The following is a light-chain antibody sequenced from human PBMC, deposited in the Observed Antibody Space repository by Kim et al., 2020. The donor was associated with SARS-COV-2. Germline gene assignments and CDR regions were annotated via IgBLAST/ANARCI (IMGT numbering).Light chain of an antibody. CDR3: NSRDSSGNHLV. Sequence: SSELTQDPAVSVALGQTVRITCQGDSLRSYYASWYQQKPGQAPVLVIYGKNNRPSGIPDRFSGSSSGNTASSTITGAQAEDEADYYCNSRDSSGNHLVFGTGNKVTVL. J-gene: IGLJ1*01. V-gene: IGLV3-19*01. CDR2: GKN. CDR1: SLRSYY.